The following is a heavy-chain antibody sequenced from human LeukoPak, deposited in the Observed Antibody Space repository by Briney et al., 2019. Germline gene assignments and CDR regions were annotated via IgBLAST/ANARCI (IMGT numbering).Heavy chain of an antibody. CDR2: IIPIFGTA. J-gene: IGHJ4*02. D-gene: IGHD3-10*01. CDR1: GGTFSSYA. V-gene: IGHV1-69*06. CDR3: ARDQYYGLDY. Sequence: ASVKVSCKASGGTFSSYAIGWVRQAPGQGLEWMGGIIPIFGTANYAQKFQGRVTITADKSTSTAYMELSSLRSEDTAVYYCARDQYYGLDYWGQGTPVTVSS.